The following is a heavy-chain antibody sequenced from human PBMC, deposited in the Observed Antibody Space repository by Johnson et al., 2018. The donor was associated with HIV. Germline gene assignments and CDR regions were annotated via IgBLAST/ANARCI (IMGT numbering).Heavy chain of an antibody. CDR1: GLSFSNFG. J-gene: IGHJ3*02. Sequence: QVQLVESGGGVVQPGKSLTLSCVVSGLSFSNFGIHWVRQAPGKGPEWVAVIWNDGSNKYYADSVKGRFTISRDNSKNTLYLQMNSLKTEDTAVYYCTTAELGWTGLGAFDIWGQGTMVTVSS. CDR3: TTAELGWTGLGAFDI. CDR2: IWNDGSNK. V-gene: IGHV3-33*08. D-gene: IGHD7-27*01.